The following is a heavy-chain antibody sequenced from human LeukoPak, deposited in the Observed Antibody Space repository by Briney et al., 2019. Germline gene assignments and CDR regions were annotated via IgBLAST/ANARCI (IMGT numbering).Heavy chain of an antibody. CDR3: ARAADTAMVTFDAFDI. D-gene: IGHD5-18*01. V-gene: IGHV4-34*01. J-gene: IGHJ3*02. CDR2: INHSGST. CDR1: GGSFSGYY. Sequence: SETLSLTCAVYGGSFSGYYWSWIRQPPGKGLEWIGEINHSGSTNYNPSLKSRVTISVDTSKNQFSLKLSSVTAADTAVYYCARAADTAMVTFDAFDIWGQGTMVTVSS.